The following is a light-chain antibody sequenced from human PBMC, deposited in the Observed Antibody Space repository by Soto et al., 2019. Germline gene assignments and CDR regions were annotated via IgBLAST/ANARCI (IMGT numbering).Light chain of an antibody. V-gene: IGKV2-28*01. J-gene: IGKJ1*01. CDR3: MQALQTPPAWT. CDR2: LGS. Sequence: DIVMTQSPLSLPVTPGEPASISCRSSQSLLQSNGYNYLDWYLQKPGQSPQLLIYLGSNRASGVPDRFSGSGSGTDFTLKISRVEAEDVGVYYCMQALQTPPAWTFGQGTKVEIK. CDR1: QSLLQSNGYNY.